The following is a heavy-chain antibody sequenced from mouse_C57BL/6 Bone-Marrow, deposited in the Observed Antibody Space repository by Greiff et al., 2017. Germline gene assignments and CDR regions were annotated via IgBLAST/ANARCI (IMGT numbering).Heavy chain of an antibody. D-gene: IGHD2-3*01. J-gene: IGHJ4*01. CDR1: GFTFSSYA. V-gene: IGHV5-9-1*02. CDR2: ISSGGDYI. CDR3: TRDGGDGSMDY. Sequence: EVKLMESGEGLVKPGGSLQLSCAASGFTFSSYAMSWVRQTPEKRLEWVAYISSGGDYIYYADTVKGRFTISRDNARNTLYLQMSSLKSEDTAMYYCTRDGGDGSMDYWGQGTSVTVSS.